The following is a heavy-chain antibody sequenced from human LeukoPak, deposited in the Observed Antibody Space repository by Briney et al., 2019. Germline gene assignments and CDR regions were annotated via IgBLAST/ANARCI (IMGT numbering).Heavy chain of an antibody. V-gene: IGHV3-48*03. CDR2: ISSSGSTI. J-gene: IGHJ6*04. CDR1: GFTCSSYE. CDR3: AELGITVIGGV. Sequence: GGSLRLSCAASGFTCSSYEMNWVRQAPGKGLEWVSYISSSGSTIYYADSVKGRFTISRDNAKNSLYLQMNRLRAEDTAVYYCAELGITVIGGVWGKGTTVTISS. D-gene: IGHD3-10*02.